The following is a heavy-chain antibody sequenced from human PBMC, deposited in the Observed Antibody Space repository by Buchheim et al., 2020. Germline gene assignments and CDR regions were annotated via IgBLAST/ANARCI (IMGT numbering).Heavy chain of an antibody. CDR1: GYTFTGYY. J-gene: IGHJ5*02. Sequence: QVQLVQSGAEVKKPGASVKVSCKASGYTFTGYYMHWVRQAPGQGLEWMGWINPNSGGTNYAQKFQGRVTMTRDTSISTAYMELSRLRSDDTAVYYCARADCSSTSCYTFIADNWFDPWGQGTL. CDR3: ARADCSSTSCYTFIADNWFDP. D-gene: IGHD2-2*02. V-gene: IGHV1-2*02. CDR2: INPNSGGT.